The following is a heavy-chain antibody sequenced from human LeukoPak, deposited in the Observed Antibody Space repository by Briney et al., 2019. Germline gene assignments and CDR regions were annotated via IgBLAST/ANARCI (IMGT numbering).Heavy chain of an antibody. Sequence: SETLSLTCTVSGVSISSGGYYWSWIRQHPGKGLEWIGYIYYSGSTYYNPSLKSRVTISVDTSKNQFSLKLSSVTAADTAVYYCAREHSTPGYSSSWYGGWFDPWGQGTLVTVSS. D-gene: IGHD6-13*01. CDR3: AREHSTPGYSSSWYGGWFDP. CDR2: IYYSGST. V-gene: IGHV4-31*03. J-gene: IGHJ5*02. CDR1: GVSISSGGYY.